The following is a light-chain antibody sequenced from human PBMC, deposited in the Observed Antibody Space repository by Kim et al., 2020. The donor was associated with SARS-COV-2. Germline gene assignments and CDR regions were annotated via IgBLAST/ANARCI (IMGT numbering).Light chain of an antibody. CDR3: QTWGTVV. CDR2: VNSDGSH. V-gene: IGLV4-69*01. CDR1: SGNSSYA. J-gene: IGLJ2*01. Sequence: LGASVKLTCTLSSGNSSYAIAWHQQQPEKGPRYLMKVNSDGSHSLGDGIPERFSGSSSGAERYLTISSLQSEDEADYYCQTWGTVVFGGGTQLTVL.